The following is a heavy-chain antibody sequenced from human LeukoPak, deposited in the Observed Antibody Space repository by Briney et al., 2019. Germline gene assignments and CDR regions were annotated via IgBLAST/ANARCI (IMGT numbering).Heavy chain of an antibody. V-gene: IGHV3-21*01. D-gene: IGHD2-8*01. CDR1: GFTFSSYS. CDR2: ISSSSSYI. Sequence: GGSLRLSCAASGFTFSSYSMNWVRQAPGKGLEWVSSISSSSSYIYYADSVKGRFTISRDNAKNSLYLQMNSLRAEDTAVYYCARGRLGYCTNGVCYGYYYYGMDVWGQGTTATVSS. J-gene: IGHJ6*02. CDR3: ARGRLGYCTNGVCYGYYYYGMDV.